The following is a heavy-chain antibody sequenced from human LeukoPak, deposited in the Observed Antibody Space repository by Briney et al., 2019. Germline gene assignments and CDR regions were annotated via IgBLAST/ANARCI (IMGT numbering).Heavy chain of an antibody. CDR2: IIPILGIA. CDR3: ARSKVTGYQSDY. J-gene: IGHJ4*02. D-gene: IGHD3-9*01. CDR1: GGTFIIYA. V-gene: IGHV1-69*04. Sequence: SVRVSFKASGGTFIIYAISWVRQAPGQGLEWMGRIIPILGIANYAQKFQGRVTITADKSTSTAYMELSSLRSEDTAVYYCARSKVTGYQSDYWGQGTLVTVSS.